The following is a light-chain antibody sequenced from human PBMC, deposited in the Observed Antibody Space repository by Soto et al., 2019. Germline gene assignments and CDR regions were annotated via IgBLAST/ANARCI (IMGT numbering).Light chain of an antibody. CDR3: QQYGSSPQT. J-gene: IGKJ1*01. CDR1: QSVSSSY. CDR2: GAS. Sequence: EIVLTQSPGTLSLSPGERATLSCRASQSVSSSYLAWYQQKPGQAPRLLIYGASSRATGIPDRFSGSGSGTDFTLTISRLEPEDVAVYYGQQYGSSPQTFGQGTKVEIK. V-gene: IGKV3-20*01.